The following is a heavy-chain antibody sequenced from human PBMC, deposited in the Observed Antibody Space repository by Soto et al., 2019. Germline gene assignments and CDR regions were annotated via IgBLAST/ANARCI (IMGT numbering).Heavy chain of an antibody. J-gene: IGHJ4*02. CDR2: IWYDGSNK. Sequence: QVQLVESGGGVVQPGRSLRLSCAASGFTISSYGMHWVRQAPGKGLEWVAVIWYDGSNKYYADSVKGRFTISRDNSKNTLYLQMNSLRAEDTAVYYWARSHLGGSYYDCWGQGTLVTASS. CDR3: ARSHLGGSYYDC. V-gene: IGHV3-33*01. CDR1: GFTISSYG. D-gene: IGHD1-26*01.